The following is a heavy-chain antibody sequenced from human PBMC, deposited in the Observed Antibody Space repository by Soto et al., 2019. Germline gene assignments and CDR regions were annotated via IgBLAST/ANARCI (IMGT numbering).Heavy chain of an antibody. CDR3: AKDFLMGTAGSTFFDY. Sequence: GGSLRLSCEASGFTFSSCAMSWVRQAPGKGLEWVSGIYGSGDVTYYADSVKGRFTISRDNSKNTLYLEMNTLRAEDTAVYYCAKDFLMGTAGSTFFDYWGEGTLVTVSS. CDR2: IYGSGDVT. V-gene: IGHV3-23*01. J-gene: IGHJ4*02. D-gene: IGHD1-1*01. CDR1: GFTFSSCA.